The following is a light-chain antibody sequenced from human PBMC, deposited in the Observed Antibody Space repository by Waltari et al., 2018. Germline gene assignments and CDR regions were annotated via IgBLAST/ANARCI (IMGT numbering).Light chain of an antibody. Sequence: DIQMTQSPSSLSASAGDRVTITCRASQGISTYLNWYQQKPGKAPKRLIYAASSLASGVPTRFSGSGSGTDFTLTISSLQPEYFATYYCLQYNSNPLTFGGGTKVEIK. J-gene: IGKJ4*01. V-gene: IGKV1-17*01. CDR3: LQYNSNPLT. CDR2: AAS. CDR1: QGISTY.